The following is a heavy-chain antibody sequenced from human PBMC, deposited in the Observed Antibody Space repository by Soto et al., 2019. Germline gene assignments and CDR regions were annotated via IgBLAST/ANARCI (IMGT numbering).Heavy chain of an antibody. J-gene: IGHJ6*02. D-gene: IGHD2-21*01. CDR2: ISSSDSYT. V-gene: IGHV3-11*05. CDR1: GFTFSDYY. Sequence: QVQLVESGGGLVKPGGSLRLSCAASGFTFSDYYMSWIRQAPGKGLEWISYISSSDSYTNYADSVKGRFTISRDNAKNSLYLQMNSLRAEDTAVYYCARGTPGDGIFYSYGMDVWGQGTTVTVSS. CDR3: ARGTPGDGIFYSYGMDV.